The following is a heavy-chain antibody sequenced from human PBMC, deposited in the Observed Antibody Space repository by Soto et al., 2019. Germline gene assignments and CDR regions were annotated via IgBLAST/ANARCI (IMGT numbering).Heavy chain of an antibody. Sequence: PGGSLRLSSAASGFTFSSYWLHWVRQAPGKGLVWVSRINSDGSSTSYADSVKGRFTISRDNAKNTLYLQMNSLRADDTAVYYRARGVYYYDSCGYLDYWGEVPLFPVSS. CDR2: INSDGSST. V-gene: IGHV3-74*01. D-gene: IGHD3-22*01. CDR3: ARGVYYYDSCGYLDY. CDR1: GFTFSSYW. J-gene: IGHJ4*02.